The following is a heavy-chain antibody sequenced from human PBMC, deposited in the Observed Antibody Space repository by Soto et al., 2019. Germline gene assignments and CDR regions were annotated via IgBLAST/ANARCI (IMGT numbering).Heavy chain of an antibody. Sequence: SVKVSCKASGGTFSSYTISWVRQAPGQGLEWMGRIIPILGIANYAQKFQGRVTITADKSTSTAYMELSSLRSEDTAVYYCARAYYDSSGYYGGYYYYGMDVWGQGTTVTVSS. CDR1: GGTFSSYT. CDR3: ARAYYDSSGYYGGYYYYGMDV. D-gene: IGHD3-22*01. V-gene: IGHV1-69*02. J-gene: IGHJ6*02. CDR2: IIPILGIA.